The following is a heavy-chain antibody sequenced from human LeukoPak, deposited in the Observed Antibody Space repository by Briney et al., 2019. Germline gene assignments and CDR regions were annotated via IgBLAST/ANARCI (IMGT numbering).Heavy chain of an antibody. CDR2: ISYDGSNK. J-gene: IGHJ4*02. V-gene: IGHV3-30-3*01. CDR1: GFTFSSYA. D-gene: IGHD3-22*01. Sequence: GRSLRLSCAASGFTFSSYAMHWVRQAPGKGLEWVAVISYDGSNKYYADSVKGRFTISRDNSKNTLYLQMNSLRVEDTAVYYCARDPMIVGDYWGQGTLVSVSS. CDR3: ARDPMIVGDY.